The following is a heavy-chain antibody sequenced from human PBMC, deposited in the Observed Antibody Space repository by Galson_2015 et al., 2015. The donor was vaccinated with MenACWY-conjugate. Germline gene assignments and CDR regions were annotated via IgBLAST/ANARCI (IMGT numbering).Heavy chain of an antibody. V-gene: IGHV3-15*07. CDR3: TTDTGYSSSWYDY. CDR2: IKSKTDGGTT. D-gene: IGHD6-13*01. Sequence: SLRLSCAASGFTFSNAWMNWVRQAPGKGLEWVGRIKSKTDGGTTDYAAPVKGRFTISRDDSKNTLYLQMNSLKTEDTAVYYCTTDTGYSSSWYDYWGQGTLVTVSS. CDR1: GFTFSNAW. J-gene: IGHJ4*02.